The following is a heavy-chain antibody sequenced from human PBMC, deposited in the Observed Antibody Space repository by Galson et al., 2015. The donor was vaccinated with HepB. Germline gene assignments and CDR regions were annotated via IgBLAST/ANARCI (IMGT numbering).Heavy chain of an antibody. V-gene: IGHV1-18*01. J-gene: IGHJ5*02. CDR2: ISAYNGNT. CDR1: GYTFTSYG. Sequence: SVKVSCKASGYTFTSYGISWVRQAPGQGLEWMGWISAYNGNTNYAQKLQGRVTMTTDTSTSTAYMELRSLRSDDTAVYYCARGWIGDYVYWDNWFDPWGQGTLVTVSS. CDR3: ARGWIGDYVYWDNWFDP. D-gene: IGHD4-17*01.